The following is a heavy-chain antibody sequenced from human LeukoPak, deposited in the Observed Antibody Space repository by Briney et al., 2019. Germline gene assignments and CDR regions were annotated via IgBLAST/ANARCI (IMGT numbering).Heavy chain of an antibody. CDR2: IIPIFGTA. CDR3: ARERSKVGASPGAFDI. J-gene: IGHJ3*02. V-gene: IGHV1-69*05. CDR1: GGTFSSYA. Sequence: SVKVSCKASGGTFSSYAISWVRQAPGQGLEWMGGIIPIFGTANYAQKFQGRVTITTDESTSTTYMELSSLRSEDTAVYYCARERSKVGASPGAFDIWGQGTMVTVSS. D-gene: IGHD1-26*01.